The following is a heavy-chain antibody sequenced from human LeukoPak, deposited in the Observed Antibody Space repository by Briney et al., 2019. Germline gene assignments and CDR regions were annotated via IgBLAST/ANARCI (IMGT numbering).Heavy chain of an antibody. J-gene: IGHJ5*02. D-gene: IGHD6-13*01. CDR1: GGSISSYY. CDR3: ARAIYTKQQLVRFWFDP. Sequence: SETLSLTCTVSGGSISSYYWSWIRQPPGKGLEWIGYIYYSGSTNYNPSLKSRVTISVDTSKNQFSLKLSSVTAADTAVYYCARAIYTKQQLVRFWFDPWGQGTLVTVSS. CDR2: IYYSGST. V-gene: IGHV4-59*01.